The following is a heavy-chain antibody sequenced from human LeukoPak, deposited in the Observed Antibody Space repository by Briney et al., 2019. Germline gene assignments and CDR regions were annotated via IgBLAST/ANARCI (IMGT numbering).Heavy chain of an antibody. V-gene: IGHV4-59*01. CDR3: ARQHGGNYLDF. CDR1: GVSISYNY. Sequence: SETLSLTCTVSGVSISYNYWSWIRQPPGKGLEWIGQIFYTGTTGYNPSLKSRVSMSLDTSKNQFSLRLSSVTAGDTAVYYCARQHGGNYLDFWGQGTLVTVSS. D-gene: IGHD4-23*01. CDR2: IFYTGTT. J-gene: IGHJ4*02.